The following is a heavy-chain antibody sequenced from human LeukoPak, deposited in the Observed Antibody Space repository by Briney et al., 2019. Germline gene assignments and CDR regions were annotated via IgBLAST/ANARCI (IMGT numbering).Heavy chain of an antibody. D-gene: IGHD1-1*01. CDR2: IDWDHDE. J-gene: IGHJ6*02. Sequence: SGPTLVNPTQTLTLTCTFSGFSLSTSGVCVTWIRQPPGKALEWLARIDWDHDEYYSTSLKTRLTISKDTSKSQVALTMTSVDPMDTATYFCARPTSDYFYQYGMDVWGQGTTVTVSS. V-gene: IGHV2-70*11. CDR3: ARPTSDYFYQYGMDV. CDR1: GFSLSTSGVC.